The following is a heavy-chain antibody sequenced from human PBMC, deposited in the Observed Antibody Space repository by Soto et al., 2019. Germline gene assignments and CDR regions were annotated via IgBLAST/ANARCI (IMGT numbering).Heavy chain of an antibody. D-gene: IGHD7-27*01. Sequence: KESGPTLVKPTQTLTLTCTFSGFSLGTSGVGVGWIRQPPGKALEWLALIYWHDDKRYSPSLKSRLSITKDTSKNQVVLTLFNVDPVDTATYYCAHIPFSGECFDYWGQGTLVTVSS. V-gene: IGHV2-5*01. CDR3: AHIPFSGECFDY. CDR2: IYWHDDK. CDR1: GFSLGTSGVG. J-gene: IGHJ4*02.